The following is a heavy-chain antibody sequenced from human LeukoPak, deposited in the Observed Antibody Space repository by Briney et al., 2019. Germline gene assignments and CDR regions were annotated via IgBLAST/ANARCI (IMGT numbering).Heavy chain of an antibody. CDR1: GGSISSGSYY. D-gene: IGHD3-10*01. J-gene: IGHJ4*02. Sequence: SETLSLTCTVSGGSISSGSYYWSWIRQPAGKGLEWIGRIYTSGSTNYNPSLKSRVTISVDTSKNQFSLKLSSVTAADTAVYYCASSDAVRGVIESYWGQGTLVTVSS. V-gene: IGHV4-61*02. CDR2: IYTSGST. CDR3: ASSDAVRGVIESY.